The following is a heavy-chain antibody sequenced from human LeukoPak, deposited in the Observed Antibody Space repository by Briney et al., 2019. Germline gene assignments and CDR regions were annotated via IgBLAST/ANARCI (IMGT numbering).Heavy chain of an antibody. CDR3: ARHSARYYMDV. CDR1: GFSISNGYY. D-gene: IGHD6-25*01. Sequence: SETLSLTCSVSGFSISNGYYWGWIRQPPGKGLEWIGNFYYSGSTYYNPSLKSRVTISVDTSKNQFSLKLSSVTAADTAVYYCARHSARYYMDVWGKGTTVTVSS. CDR2: FYYSGST. V-gene: IGHV4-38-2*01. J-gene: IGHJ6*03.